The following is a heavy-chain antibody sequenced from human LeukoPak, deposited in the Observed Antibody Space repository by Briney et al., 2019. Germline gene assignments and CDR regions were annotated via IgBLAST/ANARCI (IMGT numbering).Heavy chain of an antibody. D-gene: IGHD5-24*01. V-gene: IGHV4-59*08. CDR3: ARHSAVEIAPYLGSFAP. Sequence: SETLSLTCTVSGGSISSYYWSWIRQPPGKGLEWIGYIYYSGSTNYNPSLKSRVTISVDTSKNQFSLKLSSVTAADTAVYYCARHSAVEIAPYLGSFAPWGQGTLVTVSS. J-gene: IGHJ5*02. CDR1: GGSISSYY. CDR2: IYYSGST.